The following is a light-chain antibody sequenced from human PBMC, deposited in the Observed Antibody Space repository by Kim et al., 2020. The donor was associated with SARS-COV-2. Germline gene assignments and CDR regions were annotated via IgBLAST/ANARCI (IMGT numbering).Light chain of an antibody. V-gene: IGKV1-12*01. Sequence: ASGGDRVIITCRASQGISDWLAWYQQKPGKAPKLLIYEASSWQSGVPARFSGSGSGTDFTLTIRSLQPEDFATYYCQQTDSFPWTFGQGTKVDIK. CDR3: QQTDSFPWT. CDR1: QGISDW. CDR2: EAS. J-gene: IGKJ1*01.